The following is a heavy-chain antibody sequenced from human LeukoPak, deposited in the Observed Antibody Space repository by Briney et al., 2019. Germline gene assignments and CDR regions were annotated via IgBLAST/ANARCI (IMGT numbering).Heavy chain of an antibody. D-gene: IGHD7-27*01. J-gene: IGHJ3*02. CDR2: INREGTST. CDR1: GFSFSNYW. CDR3: ARDMNWGSGAFDI. V-gene: IGHV3-74*01. Sequence: GGSLRLSCAASGFSFSNYWVHWVRQAPGKGLLWVSRINREGTSTDHADSVKGRFSISRDNAKNSLYLQMNSLRAEDTAVYYCARDMNWGSGAFDIWGQGTMVTVSS.